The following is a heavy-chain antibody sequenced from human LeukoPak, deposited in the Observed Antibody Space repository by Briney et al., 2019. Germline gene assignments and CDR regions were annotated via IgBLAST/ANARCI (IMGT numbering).Heavy chain of an antibody. CDR3: AKRPDYDFWSGYQDF. CDR1: GFTFSSYA. D-gene: IGHD3-3*01. J-gene: IGHJ4*02. V-gene: IGHV3-23*01. CDR2: ISGSGSST. Sequence: GGSLRLSCAASGFTFSSYAMSWVRQPPRTGLELVSSISGSGSSTYYADSVKGRFTISRDNSKNTVYLQMNSLRAEYTAVYYCAKRPDYDFWSGYQDFWGQGTLVTVSS.